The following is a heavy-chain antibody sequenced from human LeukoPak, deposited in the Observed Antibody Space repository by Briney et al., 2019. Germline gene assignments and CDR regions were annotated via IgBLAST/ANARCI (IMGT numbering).Heavy chain of an antibody. Sequence: SETLSLTCTVSGGSISSSSYYWGWIRQPPGKGLEWIGSIYYSGSTYYNPSLKSRVTISVDTSKNQFSLKLSSVTAADTAVYYCARNAGAPAWYGDYYYYYMDVWGKGTTVTISS. CDR2: IYYSGST. CDR1: GGSISSSSYY. D-gene: IGHD4-17*01. V-gene: IGHV4-39*07. CDR3: ARNAGAPAWYGDYYYYYMDV. J-gene: IGHJ6*03.